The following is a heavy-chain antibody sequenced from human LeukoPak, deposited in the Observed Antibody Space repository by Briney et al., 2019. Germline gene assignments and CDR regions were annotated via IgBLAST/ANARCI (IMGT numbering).Heavy chain of an antibody. J-gene: IGHJ4*02. Sequence: GGSLRLSCAASGFTFSNYGMHWVRQAPGKGLEWVAVISYDGSNKYYADSVKGRFTISRDNSKNTLYLQMNSLRAEDMAVYYCAKGYTSSPFDYWGQGTLVTVSS. CDR2: ISYDGSNK. CDR1: GFTFSNYG. V-gene: IGHV3-30*18. D-gene: IGHD6-13*01. CDR3: AKGYTSSPFDY.